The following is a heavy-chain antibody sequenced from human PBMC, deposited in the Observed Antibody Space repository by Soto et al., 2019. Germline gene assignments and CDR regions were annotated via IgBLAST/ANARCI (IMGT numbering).Heavy chain of an antibody. Sequence: ASVKVSCKASGYSFTNNDVSWVRQATGQGLEWMGWMNPGSGDAGYAQKFQGRVTMTRDISIATAYMELSSLRSDDTAIYYCARMATFGSLNWFDHRGQGTLATVS. D-gene: IGHD3-16*01. CDR3: ARMATFGSLNWFDH. V-gene: IGHV1-8*01. J-gene: IGHJ5*02. CDR1: GYSFTNND. CDR2: MNPGSGDA.